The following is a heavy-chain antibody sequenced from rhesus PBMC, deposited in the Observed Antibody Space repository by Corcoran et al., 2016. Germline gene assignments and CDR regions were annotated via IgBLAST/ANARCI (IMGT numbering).Heavy chain of an antibody. J-gene: IGHJ4*01. V-gene: IGHV4-80*01. Sequence: QVRLPESGPGLVMPSEGLSLIGTVSGVSIGGTWWSWLRQAPGEGLEWIGERECDSGRSNSHPSPHSRVTISAAASRAHLSVNLPSMTAADTAVYFCARNRVAVMVSPQDLWGQGVLVTVSS. D-gene: IGHD2-39*01. CDR1: GVSIGGTW. CDR3: ARNRVAVMVSPQDL. CDR2: RECDSGRS.